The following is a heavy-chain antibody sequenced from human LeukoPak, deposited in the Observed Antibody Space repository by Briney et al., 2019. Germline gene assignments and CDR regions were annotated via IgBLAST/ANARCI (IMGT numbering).Heavy chain of an antibody. CDR1: GGSISSSNW. D-gene: IGHD6-13*01. V-gene: IGHV4-4*02. J-gene: IGHJ4*02. Sequence: SETLSLTCAVSGGSISSSNWWSWVRQPPGKGLEWIGSIYYSGSTYYNPSLKSRVTISVDTSKNQFSLKLSSVTAADTAVYYCARVLESSSWELDYWGQGTLVTVSS. CDR2: IYYSGST. CDR3: ARVLESSSWELDY.